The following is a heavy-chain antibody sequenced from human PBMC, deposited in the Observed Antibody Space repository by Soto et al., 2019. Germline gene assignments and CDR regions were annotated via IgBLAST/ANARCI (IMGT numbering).Heavy chain of an antibody. V-gene: IGHV3-74*01. Sequence: EVQLVESGGGLVHRGGSLRLSCASSGFSFSSYWMHWVRQAPGKGLVWVSRINRDGSTTAYADSVKGRFIISRDNAKNTVYLQMNSLRAEDTAVYYCARDYDFWSSYPSVYFDYWGQGNLVTVSS. D-gene: IGHD3-3*01. CDR2: INRDGSTT. CDR1: GFSFSSYW. J-gene: IGHJ4*02. CDR3: ARDYDFWSSYPSVYFDY.